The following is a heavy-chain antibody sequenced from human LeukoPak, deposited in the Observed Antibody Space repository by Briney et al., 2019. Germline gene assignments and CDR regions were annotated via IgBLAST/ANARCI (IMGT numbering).Heavy chain of an antibody. CDR1: GGTFSSYA. J-gene: IGHJ4*02. Sequence: SVKVSCKASGGTFSSYAISWVRQAPGQGLEWMGGIIPIFGTANYAQKFQGRVTITADESTRTAYMELSSLRSEDAAVYYCARSDYYDSSGYYWGQGTLVTVSS. D-gene: IGHD3-22*01. CDR2: IIPIFGTA. V-gene: IGHV1-69*01. CDR3: ARSDYYDSSGYY.